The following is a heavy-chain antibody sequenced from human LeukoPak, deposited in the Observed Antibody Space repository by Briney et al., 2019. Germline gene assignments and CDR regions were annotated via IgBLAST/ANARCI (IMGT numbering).Heavy chain of an antibody. J-gene: IGHJ4*02. CDR3: ARHKDWTFDY. V-gene: IGHV3-33*08. Sequence: GVSLRLSCAGSGFTFSIYAMHWVRQAPGKGLEWVAVIWYDGSNKYYADSVKGRFTISRDISKNTLYLQMNSLRAEDTAVYYCARHKDWTFDYWGQGTLVTVSS. CDR2: IWYDGSNK. D-gene: IGHD3/OR15-3a*01. CDR1: GFTFSIYA.